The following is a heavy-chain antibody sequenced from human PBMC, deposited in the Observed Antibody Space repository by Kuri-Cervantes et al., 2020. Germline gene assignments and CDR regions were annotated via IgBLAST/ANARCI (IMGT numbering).Heavy chain of an antibody. CDR3: ARAGLGGSSRSYLYYHTDV. V-gene: IGHV4-30-4*08. J-gene: IGHJ6*03. CDR1: GASISSEDYY. CDR2: IYHTGGT. D-gene: IGHD6-25*01. Sequence: SETLSLTCTVSGASISSEDYYWTWFRQPPGKALEWIGYIYHTGGTYYNPSVQSRLTLLIDKSKNQFSLSLTSVTAADTAVYFCARAGLGGSSRSYLYYHTDVWGKGKTVTVSS.